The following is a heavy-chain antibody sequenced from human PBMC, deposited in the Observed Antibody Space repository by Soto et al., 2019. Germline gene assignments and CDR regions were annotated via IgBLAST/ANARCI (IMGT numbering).Heavy chain of an antibody. CDR2: IIPILGIP. D-gene: IGHD3-16*01. J-gene: IGHJ4*02. Sequence: QVQLVQSGAEVKKPGSSVKVSCKASGATFSSYIISWVRQAPGQGLEWMGRIIPILGIPNYAQKFQGRVTITAGKYTSTAYMERSILSSEDTAVYYCARIQPYDYGGYCCQGTLVTVSS. CDR3: ARIQPYDYGGY. CDR1: GATFSSYI. V-gene: IGHV1-69*02.